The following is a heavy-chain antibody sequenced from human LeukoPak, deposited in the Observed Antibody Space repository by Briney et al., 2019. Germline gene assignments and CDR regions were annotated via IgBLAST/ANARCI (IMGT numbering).Heavy chain of an antibody. CDR3: ARARGPTRPIDY. D-gene: IGHD2-15*01. CDR1: GGSISSYY. Sequence: SETLSLTCAASGGSISSYYWSWIRQAPGKRLEWIAYIYYTRSTNYNPSLKGRFTISVDTSYNPFSLKLSSLTAADTAVYYCARARGPTRPIDYWGQGTLVTVSS. V-gene: IGHV4-59*01. CDR2: IYYTRST. J-gene: IGHJ4*02.